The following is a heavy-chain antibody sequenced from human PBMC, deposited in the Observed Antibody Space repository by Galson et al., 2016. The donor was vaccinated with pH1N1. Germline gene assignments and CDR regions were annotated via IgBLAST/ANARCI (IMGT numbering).Heavy chain of an antibody. CDR2: IDPSGVTT. CDR3: ARDAGSYYGYFDY. V-gene: IGHV1-46*01. J-gene: IGHJ4*02. Sequence: SVKVSCKASGYTFSSFYMHWVRQAPGQGHEWMRIIDPSGVTTIYAQKFQGRVTLTRDTSTRTVYMELTSLRSEDTAVYYCARDAGSYYGYFDYWGQGTLVTVSS. D-gene: IGHD3-10*01. CDR1: GYTFSSFY.